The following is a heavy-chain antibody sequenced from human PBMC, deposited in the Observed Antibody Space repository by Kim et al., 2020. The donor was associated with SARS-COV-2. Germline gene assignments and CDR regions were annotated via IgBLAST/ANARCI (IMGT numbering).Heavy chain of an antibody. V-gene: IGHV4-59*10. Sequence: IGGSTNYNPSLKGRVTMSVDTSKNQISLKLSSVTAADTAVYYCARSSADYWGQGALVTVSS. J-gene: IGHJ4*02. CDR3: ARSSADY. CDR2: IGGST.